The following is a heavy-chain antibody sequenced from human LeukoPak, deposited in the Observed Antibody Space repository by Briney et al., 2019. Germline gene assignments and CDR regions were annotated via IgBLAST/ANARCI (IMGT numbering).Heavy chain of an antibody. J-gene: IGHJ4*02. CDR1: GFTFSTYW. CDR3: ARGRYCSGDACYIDY. CDR2: IKHDGSDK. D-gene: IGHD2-15*01. Sequence: GGSLRLSCVDSGFTFSTYWMTWVRQGPGKGLEWVANIKHDGSDKYYVGSVKGRFTISRDNAKSSLYLQMNSLTAEDTAVYYCARGRYCSGDACYIDYWGQGTLVTVSS. V-gene: IGHV3-7*04.